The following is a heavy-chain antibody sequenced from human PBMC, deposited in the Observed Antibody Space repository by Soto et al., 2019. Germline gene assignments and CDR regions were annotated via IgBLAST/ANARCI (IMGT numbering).Heavy chain of an antibody. CDR1: GFLFSSYW. CDR2: IKSDGSST. CDR3: AIGGGDYNYFDH. V-gene: IGHV3-74*01. D-gene: IGHD2-21*01. J-gene: IGHJ4*02. Sequence: EVQLVESGGGLVQPGGSLRLSCAASGFLFSSYWMFWVRQVPRKGLLWVSRIKSDGSSTSYADSVKGRFTISRDNTKNTLYLQVTSLRAEDTAVYYCAIGGGDYNYFDHWGQGILVTVSS.